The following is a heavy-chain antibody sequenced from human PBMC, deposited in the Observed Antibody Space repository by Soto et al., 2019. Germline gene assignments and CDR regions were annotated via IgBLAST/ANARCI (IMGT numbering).Heavy chain of an antibody. CDR2: ISSNGGST. CDR3: ARGTQRSDILTGYADY. J-gene: IGHJ4*02. D-gene: IGHD3-9*01. V-gene: IGHV3-64*01. Sequence: EVQLVESGEGLVQPGGSLRLSCAASGFTFSSYAMHWVRQAPGKGLEYVSAISSNGGSTYYANSVKGRFTISRDNSKNTLYLQMGSLRAEDMAVYYCARGTQRSDILTGYADYWGQGTLVTVSS. CDR1: GFTFSSYA.